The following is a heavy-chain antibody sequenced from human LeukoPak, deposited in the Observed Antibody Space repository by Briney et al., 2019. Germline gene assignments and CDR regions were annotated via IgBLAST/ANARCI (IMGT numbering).Heavy chain of an antibody. CDR2: ISSSGGLT. Sequence: GGSLRLSCAASGFTFSSYAMSWVRQTTGKGLEWVSSISSSGGLTFYADSAKGRFTISRDNSRNTLYLQIKILRPLATALFFCSKDRPNYHGTDGHYYRRSGDSWGQGTLVTVSS. CDR3: SKDRPNYHGTDGHYYRRSGDS. D-gene: IGHD3-22*01. V-gene: IGHV3-23*01. CDR1: GFTFSSYA. J-gene: IGHJ5*01.